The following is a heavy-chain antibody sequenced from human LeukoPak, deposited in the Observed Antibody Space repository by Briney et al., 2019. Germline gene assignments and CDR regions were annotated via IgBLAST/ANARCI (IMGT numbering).Heavy chain of an antibody. V-gene: IGHV3-7*03. Sequence: GGSLRLSCAASGFTFSSYWMSWVRQAPGKGLEGVANIKQDRSEKYYVDSVKGRFTISRDNAKNSLYLQMNSLRAEDTAVYYCARGGDCSSTSCTEFDYWGQGTLVTVSS. CDR1: GFTFSSYW. J-gene: IGHJ4*02. D-gene: IGHD2-2*01. CDR3: ARGGDCSSTSCTEFDY. CDR2: IKQDRSEK.